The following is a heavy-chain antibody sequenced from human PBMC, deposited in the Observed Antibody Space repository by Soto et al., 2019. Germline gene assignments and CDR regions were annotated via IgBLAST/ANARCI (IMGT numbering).Heavy chain of an antibody. J-gene: IGHJ4*02. Sequence: QVQLVESGGDLVKRGGSLRLSCAASGYTFSDYYLSWIRQAPGKGLEWHSYIDTSSTKIYYADSVKGRFTISRDNAKNSLYLEMNSLRDEDTAVYYCASHYDMWSGYLSPVDYWGQGTLVTVSS. V-gene: IGHV3-11*01. D-gene: IGHD3-3*01. CDR2: IDTSSTKI. CDR3: ASHYDMWSGYLSPVDY. CDR1: GYTFSDYY.